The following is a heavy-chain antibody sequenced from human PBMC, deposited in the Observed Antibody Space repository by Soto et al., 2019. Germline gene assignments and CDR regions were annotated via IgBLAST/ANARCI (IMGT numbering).Heavy chain of an antibody. CDR2: ISSSSSTI. J-gene: IGHJ5*02. V-gene: IGHV3-48*02. CDR1: GFTFSSYS. CDR3: ARDYPYYYDSSGYYWLWFDP. Sequence: EVQLVESGGGLVQPGGSLRLSCAASGFTFSSYSMNWVRQAPGKGLEWVSYISSSSSTIYYADSVKGRFTISRDNAKNSLYLQMNSLRDEETAVYYCARDYPYYYDSSGYYWLWFDPWGQGTLVTVSS. D-gene: IGHD3-22*01.